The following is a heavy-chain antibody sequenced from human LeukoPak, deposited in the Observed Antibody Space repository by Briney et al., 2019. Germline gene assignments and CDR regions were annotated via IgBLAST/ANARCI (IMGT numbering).Heavy chain of an antibody. V-gene: IGHV1-46*01. J-gene: IGHJ4*02. D-gene: IGHD3-22*01. Sequence: ASVKVSCKASGYTFTSYYMHWVRQAPGQGLEWMGIINPSGGSTSYAQKFQSRVTMTRDMSTSTVYMELSSLRSEDTAVYYCARGLNYDSSGYYFDYWGQGTLVTVSS. CDR1: GYTFTSYY. CDR2: INPSGGST. CDR3: ARGLNYDSSGYYFDY.